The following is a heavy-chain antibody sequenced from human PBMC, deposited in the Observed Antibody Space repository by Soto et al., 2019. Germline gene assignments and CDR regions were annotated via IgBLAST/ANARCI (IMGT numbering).Heavy chain of an antibody. CDR2: ISYDGSNK. Sequence: QVQLVESGGGVVQPGRSLRLSCAASGFTFSSYGMHWVRQAPGKGLEWVAVISYDGSNKYYADSVKGRFTSSRDNSKNTLYLQMNSLRAEDTAVYYCAKLPYGDYSEFDYWGQGTLVTVSS. CDR1: GFTFSSYG. V-gene: IGHV3-30*18. J-gene: IGHJ4*02. CDR3: AKLPYGDYSEFDY. D-gene: IGHD4-17*01.